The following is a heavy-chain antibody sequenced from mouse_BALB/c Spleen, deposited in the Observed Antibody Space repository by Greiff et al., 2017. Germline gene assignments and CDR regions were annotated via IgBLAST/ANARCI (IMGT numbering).Heavy chain of an antibody. CDR3: ARDRASITPGAMDY. Sequence: VQLKESGPELVKPGASVKMSCKASGYTFTSYVMHWVKQKPGQGLEWIGYINPYNDGTKYNEKFKGKATLTADTSSSTAYMQLSSLTSEDSAVYFCARDRASITPGAMDYWGQGTSVTVSS. J-gene: IGHJ4*01. D-gene: IGHD1-2*01. CDR1: GYTFTSYV. CDR2: INPYNDGT. V-gene: IGHV1-14*01.